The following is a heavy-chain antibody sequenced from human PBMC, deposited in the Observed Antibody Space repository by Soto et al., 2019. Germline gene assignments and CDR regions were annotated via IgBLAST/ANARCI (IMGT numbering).Heavy chain of an antibody. D-gene: IGHD6-19*01. CDR1: GYPLIELS. J-gene: IGHJ6*02. Sequence: SVKVSCKVSGYPLIELSMHWVRQAPGKGLEWMARFDPESGEAIYAQKFQGRVTMTEDTSTDTAYMELSSLRSEDTAVYYCATDHQWMGDYYYGMDVWGQGTTVTVSS. CDR2: FDPESGEA. V-gene: IGHV1-24*01. CDR3: ATDHQWMGDYYYGMDV.